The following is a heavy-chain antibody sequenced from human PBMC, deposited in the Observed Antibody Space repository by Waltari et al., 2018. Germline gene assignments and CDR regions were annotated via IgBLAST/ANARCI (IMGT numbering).Heavy chain of an antibody. J-gene: IGHJ5*02. CDR2: ISSSSSYI. CDR3: ARMGSIGFDP. Sequence: EVQLVESVGGLVKPGGSLRLSCAASGFTFSSYSMNWVRQAPGKGLECVSSISSSSSYIYYADSVKGRFTISRDNAKNSLYLQMNSLRAEDTAVYYCARMGSIGFDPWGQGTLVTVSS. CDR1: GFTFSSYS. V-gene: IGHV3-21*01.